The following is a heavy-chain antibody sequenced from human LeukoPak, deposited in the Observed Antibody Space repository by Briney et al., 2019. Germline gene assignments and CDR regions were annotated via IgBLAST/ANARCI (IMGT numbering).Heavy chain of an antibody. Sequence: GGSLRLSCAASGFTFSSYGMHWVRQAPGKGLEGVAVISYDGSNKYYADSVKGRFTISRDNSKNTLYLQMNSLSAEDTAVYYCEKDGIPYGSGSRAYNWFDSWGQGTLVTVSS. CDR2: ISYDGSNK. J-gene: IGHJ5*01. D-gene: IGHD3-10*01. CDR3: EKDGIPYGSGSRAYNWFDS. CDR1: GFTFSSYG. V-gene: IGHV3-30*18.